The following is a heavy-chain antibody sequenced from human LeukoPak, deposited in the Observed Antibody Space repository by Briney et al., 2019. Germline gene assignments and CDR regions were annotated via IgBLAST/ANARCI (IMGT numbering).Heavy chain of an antibody. CDR2: ISSSGTTM. CDR3: ARLRLQYFDY. Sequence: GGSLRLSCATSEFTFGDYYMSWIRKAPGRGLEWVSYISSSGTTMYFADSVKGRFTISRDNAGKSLYLQMNSLRAEDTAVYYCARLRLQYFDYWGQGNLVTVST. J-gene: IGHJ4*02. V-gene: IGHV3-11*01. D-gene: IGHD3-9*01. CDR1: EFTFGDYY.